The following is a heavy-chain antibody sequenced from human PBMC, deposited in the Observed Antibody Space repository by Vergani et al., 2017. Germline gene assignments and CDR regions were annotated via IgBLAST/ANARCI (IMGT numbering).Heavy chain of an antibody. CDR1: GGSISSYY. CDR2: IYTSGST. CDR3: AAYAAGGVRSGYYYSVHY. V-gene: IGHV4-4*07. J-gene: IGHJ4*02. D-gene: IGHD3-3*01. Sequence: QVQLQESGPGLVKPSETLSLTCTVSGGSISSYYWSWIRQPAGKGLEWIGRIYTSGSTNYNPSLKSRVTMSVDTSKNQFSLKLSSVTAADTAVYYCAAYAAGGVRSGYYYSVHYWGQGTLVTVSS.